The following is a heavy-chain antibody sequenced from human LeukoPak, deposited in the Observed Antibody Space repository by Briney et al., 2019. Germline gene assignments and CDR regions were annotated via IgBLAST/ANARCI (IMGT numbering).Heavy chain of an antibody. CDR1: GFTFSSYS. Sequence: GGSLRLSCAASGFTFSSYSMNWVRQAPGKGLEWVSYISSSSTIYYADSVKGRFTISRDNAKNSLYLQMNSLRDEDTAVYYCARDLSNYYGSGSYYNDVDYWGQGTLVTVSS. CDR3: ARDLSNYYGSGSYYNDVDY. V-gene: IGHV3-48*02. CDR2: ISSSSTI. J-gene: IGHJ4*02. D-gene: IGHD3-10*01.